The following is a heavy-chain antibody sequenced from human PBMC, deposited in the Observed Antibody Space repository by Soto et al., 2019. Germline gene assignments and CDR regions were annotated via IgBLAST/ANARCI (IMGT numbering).Heavy chain of an antibody. CDR1: GYTFTSYG. V-gene: IGHV1-18*01. J-gene: IGHJ6*02. D-gene: IGHD2-2*01. CDR2: ISAYNGNT. CDR3: ARDKGVVVPAATEYYYYYGMDV. Sequence: GASVKVSCKASGYTFTSYGISWVRQAPGQGLEWMGWISAYNGNTNYAQKLQGRVTMTTDTSASTAYMELSSLRSEDTAVYYCARDKGVVVPAATEYYYYYGMDVWGQGTTVTVSS.